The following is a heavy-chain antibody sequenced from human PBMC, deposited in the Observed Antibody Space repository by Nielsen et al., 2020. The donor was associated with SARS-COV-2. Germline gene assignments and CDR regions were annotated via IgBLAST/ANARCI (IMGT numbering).Heavy chain of an antibody. Sequence: SETLSLTCTVSGGSISSYYWSWIRQPPGKGLEWIGYIYYSGSTNYNPSLKSRVTISVDTSKNQFSLKLSSVTAADTAVYYCARGYYYGSGKGVDYWGQGTLVTVSS. CDR3: ARGYYYGSGKGVDY. V-gene: IGHV4-59*13. J-gene: IGHJ4*02. D-gene: IGHD3-10*01. CDR1: GGSISSYY. CDR2: IYYSGST.